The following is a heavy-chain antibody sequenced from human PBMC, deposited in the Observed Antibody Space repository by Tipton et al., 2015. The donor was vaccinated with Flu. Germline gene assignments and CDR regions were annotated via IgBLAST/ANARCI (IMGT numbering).Heavy chain of an antibody. D-gene: IGHD6-6*01. CDR3: AKGRGAASSSGVFDS. CDR1: GGSMSNNF. V-gene: IGHV4-4*07. CDR2: IYASGVT. Sequence: TLSLTCTVSGGSMSNNFWSWFRQPAEKGLEWIGRIYASGVTNYNPSLKSRVTMSIDTSKNQFSLRLSSVTAADTAVYYCAKGRGAASSSGVFDSWGQGTLVTVSS. J-gene: IGHJ4*02.